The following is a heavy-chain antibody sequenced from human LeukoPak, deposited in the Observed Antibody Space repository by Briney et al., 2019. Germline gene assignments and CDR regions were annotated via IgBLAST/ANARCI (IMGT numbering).Heavy chain of an antibody. V-gene: IGHV3-23*01. Sequence: PGGSLRLSCAASGFTFSSYAMSWVRQAPGKGLEWVSAISGSGGSTYYADSVKGRFTISRDNSKNTLYLQMNSLRAEDTAVYYCAKDVNGDYHTPGAFDIWGQGTMVTVSS. J-gene: IGHJ3*02. CDR3: AKDVNGDYHTPGAFDI. D-gene: IGHD4-17*01. CDR1: GFTFSSYA. CDR2: ISGSGGST.